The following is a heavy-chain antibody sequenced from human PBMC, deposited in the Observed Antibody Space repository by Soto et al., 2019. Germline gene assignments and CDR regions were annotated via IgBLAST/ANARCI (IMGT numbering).Heavy chain of an antibody. V-gene: IGHV5-51*01. J-gene: IGHJ6*02. Sequence: PGESLKISCKGSGYSFTSYCIGWVRQMPGKGLECMGIIYPGDSDTRYSPSFQGQVTISADKSISTAYLQWSSLKASDTAVCYCGRQPGHCGSTTCFGYYSVDVWGQGTTVTVSS. CDR2: IYPGDSDT. D-gene: IGHD2-2*01. CDR3: GRQPGHCGSTTCFGYYSVDV. CDR1: GYSFTSYC.